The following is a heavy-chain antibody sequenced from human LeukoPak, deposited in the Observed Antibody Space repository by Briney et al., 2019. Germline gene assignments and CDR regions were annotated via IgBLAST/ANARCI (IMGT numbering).Heavy chain of an antibody. CDR1: GFTFSSYN. Sequence: GGSLRLSCAASGFTFSSYNMNWVRQAPGKGLEWVSAIGGSGGYTYYADSVKGRFTISRDNSKNTLYLQMNSLRAEDTAVYYCAKDFWRWLQDQEGSWGQGTLVTVSS. CDR3: AKDFWRWLQDQEGS. D-gene: IGHD5-24*01. V-gene: IGHV3-23*01. J-gene: IGHJ5*02. CDR2: IGGSGGYT.